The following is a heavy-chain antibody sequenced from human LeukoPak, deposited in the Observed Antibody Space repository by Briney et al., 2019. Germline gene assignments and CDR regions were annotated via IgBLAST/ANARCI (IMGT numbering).Heavy chain of an antibody. J-gene: IGHJ4*02. CDR3: ARQFGAARPGY. CDR1: GFTFSSYS. V-gene: IGHV3-21*01. D-gene: IGHD6-6*01. Sequence: GGSLRLSCAASGFTFSSYSMNWVRQAPGKGLGWVSSISSSSSYIYYADSVKGRFTISRDNAKNSLYLQMNSLRAEDTAVYYCARQFGAARPGYWGQGTLVTVSS. CDR2: ISSSSSYI.